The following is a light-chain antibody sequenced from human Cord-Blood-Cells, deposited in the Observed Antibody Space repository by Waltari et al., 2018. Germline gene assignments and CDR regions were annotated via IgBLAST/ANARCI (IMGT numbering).Light chain of an antibody. CDR2: WAS. J-gene: IGKJ4*01. CDR1: RSVLYSSNNKNY. Sequence: IVMTQPPDFLAVSLGERATIDCKSRRSVLYSSNNKNYLTWYQQKPRQPPNLLIYWASTRESGVPDRFSGSGSGTDSTLTISSLQAEDVAVYYCQQYYSTPLTFGGGTKVEIK. V-gene: IGKV4-1*01. CDR3: QQYYSTPLT.